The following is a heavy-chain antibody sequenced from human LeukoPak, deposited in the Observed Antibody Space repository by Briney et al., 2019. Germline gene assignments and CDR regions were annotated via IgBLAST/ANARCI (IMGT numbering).Heavy chain of an antibody. Sequence: GASVKVSCKASGYTFTAYNMHWVRQAPGQGLEWMGWIDTNSGGTNYAQKFQGRVTITRDTFIGTAYMKLSSLISDDTAVYYCASEAYCSGGSCSLHRVASWGQGTLVTVSS. V-gene: IGHV1-2*02. D-gene: IGHD2-15*01. J-gene: IGHJ4*02. CDR3: ASEAYCSGGSCSLHRVAS. CDR2: IDTNSGGT. CDR1: GYTFTAYN.